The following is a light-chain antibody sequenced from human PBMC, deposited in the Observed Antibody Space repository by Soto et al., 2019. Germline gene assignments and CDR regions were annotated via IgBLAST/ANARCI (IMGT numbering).Light chain of an antibody. CDR3: QQYYSYSWT. V-gene: IGKV1-5*03. J-gene: IGKJ1*01. CDR2: KES. CDR1: QSISSW. Sequence: DIQMTQSPSTLSASVGDRVTITCRASQSISSWLAWFQQKPGKAPNLLIYKESNLESGVPSRFSGSGSGTEFTLTISSLQPDDFATYYCQQYYSYSWTFGQGTKVEIK.